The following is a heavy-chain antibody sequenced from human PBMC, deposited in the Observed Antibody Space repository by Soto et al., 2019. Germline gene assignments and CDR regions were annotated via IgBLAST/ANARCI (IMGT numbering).Heavy chain of an antibody. CDR3: ARVISDHYYYDSSGYQFDY. CDR2: ISSSSSYT. D-gene: IGHD3-22*01. J-gene: IGHJ4*02. CDR1: GFTFSDYY. V-gene: IGHV3-11*06. Sequence: QVQLVESGGGLVKPGGSLRLSCAASGFTFSDYYMSWIRQAPGKGLEWVSYISSSSSYTNYADSVKGRFTISRDNAKNSLYLQMNSLRAEDTAVYYCARVISDHYYYDSSGYQFDYWGQGTLVTVSS.